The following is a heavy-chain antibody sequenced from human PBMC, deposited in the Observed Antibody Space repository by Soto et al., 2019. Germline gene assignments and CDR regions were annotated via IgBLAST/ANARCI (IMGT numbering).Heavy chain of an antibody. D-gene: IGHD3-22*01. CDR2: ISAYNGNT. CDR1: GYTFTSYG. CDR3: ARGVGYSDSSGYPFDY. V-gene: IGHV1-18*01. J-gene: IGHJ4*02. Sequence: ASVKVSCKASGYTFTSYGISWVRQAPGQGLEWMGWISAYNGNTNYPQKFQGRVTMTRDTSTTTVYMELSTLRSEDTAMYYCARGVGYSDSSGYPFDYWGQGTLVTVSS.